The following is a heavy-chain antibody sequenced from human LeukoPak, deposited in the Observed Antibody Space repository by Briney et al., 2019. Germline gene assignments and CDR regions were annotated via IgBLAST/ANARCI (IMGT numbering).Heavy chain of an antibody. V-gene: IGHV1-18*01. D-gene: IGHD3-10*01. CDR2: ISAYNGNT. CDR1: GYTFTSYG. J-gene: IGHJ6*02. CDR3: ARELVRGVTYYYYGMDV. Sequence: ASVKVSCKASGYTFTSYGISWVRQAPGQGLAWMGWISAYNGNTNYAQKLQGRVTMTTDTSTSTAYMELRSLRSDDTAVYYCARELVRGVTYYYYGMDVWGQGTTVTVSS.